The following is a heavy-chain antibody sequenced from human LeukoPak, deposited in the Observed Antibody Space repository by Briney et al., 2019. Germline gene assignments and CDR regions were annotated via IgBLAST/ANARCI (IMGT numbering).Heavy chain of an antibody. Sequence: SVKVSCKASGGTFSSYAISWVRQAPEQGLEWMGGIIPIFGTANYAQKFQGRVTIAADESTSTAYMELSSLRSEDTAVYYCARGREAAAGTGNWFDPWGQGTLVTVSS. J-gene: IGHJ5*02. V-gene: IGHV1-69*13. CDR1: GGTFSSYA. CDR2: IIPIFGTA. CDR3: ARGREAAAGTGNWFDP. D-gene: IGHD6-13*01.